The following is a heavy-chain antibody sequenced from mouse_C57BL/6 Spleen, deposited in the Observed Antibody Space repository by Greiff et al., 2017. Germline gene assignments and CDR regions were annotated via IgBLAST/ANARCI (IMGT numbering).Heavy chain of an antibody. V-gene: IGHV14-4*01. CDR3: TTRATVGPFDY. CDR2: IDPENGDT. CDR1: GFNIKDDY. Sequence: VQLQQSGAELVRPGASVKLSCTASGFNIKDDYMHWVKQRPEQGLEWIGWIDPENGDTEYASKFQGKATITADTSSNTAYLQLSSLTSEDTAVYYCTTRATVGPFDYWGQGTTLTVSS. D-gene: IGHD1-1*01. J-gene: IGHJ2*01.